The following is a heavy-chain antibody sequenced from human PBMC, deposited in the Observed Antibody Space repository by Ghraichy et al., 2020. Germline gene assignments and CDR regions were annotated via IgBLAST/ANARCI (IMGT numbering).Heavy chain of an antibody. CDR2: ISGSGGST. CDR1: GFTFSSYA. Sequence: GGSMRLSCAASGFTFSSYAMRWVRQAPGKGLEWVSGISGSGGSTYYADSVKGRFTISRDNSKNTLYLQMNSLRAEDTAVYYCAKDYSSGWYFFDYWGQGTLITLSS. V-gene: IGHV3-23*01. D-gene: IGHD6-19*01. J-gene: IGHJ4*02. CDR3: AKDYSSGWYFFDY.